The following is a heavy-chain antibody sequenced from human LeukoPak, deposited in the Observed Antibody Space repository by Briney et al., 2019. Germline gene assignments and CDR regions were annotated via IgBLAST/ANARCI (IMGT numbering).Heavy chain of an antibody. V-gene: IGHV3-21*01. CDR1: GFTFSSYS. CDR2: ISSSSSYI. J-gene: IGHJ5*02. Sequence: GGSLRLSCAASGFTFSSYSMNWVRQAPGKGLEWVSSISSSSSYIYYADSVKGRFTISRDNAKNPLYLQMNSLRAEDTAVYYCASTFVVPAAIAKTQNWFDPWGQGTLVTVSS. D-gene: IGHD2-2*01. CDR3: ASTFVVPAAIAKTQNWFDP.